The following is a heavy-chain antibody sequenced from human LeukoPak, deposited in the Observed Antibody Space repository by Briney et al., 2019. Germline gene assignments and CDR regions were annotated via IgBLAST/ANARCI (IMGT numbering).Heavy chain of an antibody. Sequence: GEPLKISCKGSGYSFTSYWISWVRQMPGKGLEWMGRSDPSDSYTNYSPSFQGHVTISADKSISTAYLQWSSLKASDTAMYYCARRGYDSSGYYPVGAFDIWGQGTMVTVSS. CDR1: GYSFTSYW. J-gene: IGHJ3*02. V-gene: IGHV5-10-1*01. CDR2: SDPSDSYT. CDR3: ARRGYDSSGYYPVGAFDI. D-gene: IGHD3-22*01.